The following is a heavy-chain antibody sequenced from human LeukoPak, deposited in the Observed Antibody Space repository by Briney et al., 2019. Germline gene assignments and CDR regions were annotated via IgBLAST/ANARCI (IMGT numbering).Heavy chain of an antibody. CDR1: GYTFTAYD. CDR3: ARPYCSSTSCSRWLDP. CDR2: MNPKSGNT. D-gene: IGHD2-2*01. Sequence: ASVKVSCKASGYTFTAYDINWVRQATGQGLEWMGWMNPKSGNTGYAQRFQGRVTFTMNISITTAYMEMNSPTSEDTAIYYCARPYCSSTSCSRWLDPWGQGTLVTVSS. J-gene: IGHJ5*02. V-gene: IGHV1-8*03.